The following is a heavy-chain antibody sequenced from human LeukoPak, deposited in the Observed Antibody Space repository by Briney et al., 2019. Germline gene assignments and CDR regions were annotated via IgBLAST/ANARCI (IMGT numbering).Heavy chain of an antibody. CDR1: GGSISSYY. CDR3: ARAWLSSSGTDAFDI. V-gene: IGHV4-59*01. D-gene: IGHD3-22*01. CDR2: IYYSGST. Sequence: SETLSLTCTVSGGSISSYYWSWIRQPPGKGLEWTGYIYYSGSTNYNPSLKSRVTISVDTSKNQFSLKLSSVTAADTAVYYCARAWLSSSGTDAFDIWGQGTMVTVSS. J-gene: IGHJ3*02.